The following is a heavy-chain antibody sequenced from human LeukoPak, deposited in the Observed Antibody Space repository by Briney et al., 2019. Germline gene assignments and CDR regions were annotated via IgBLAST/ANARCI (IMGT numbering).Heavy chain of an antibody. J-gene: IGHJ4*02. CDR3: ARARSGWYLGQFDY. CDR2: ISYDGSNK. Sequence: RSLRLSCVVSGFTFSSYAMHWVRQAPGKGLEWVAVISYDGSNKYYADSVKGRFTISRDNSKTTLYLQMNSLRAGDTAVYYCARARSGWYLGQFDYWGQGTLVTVSS. D-gene: IGHD6-19*01. CDR1: GFTFSSYA. V-gene: IGHV3-30*04.